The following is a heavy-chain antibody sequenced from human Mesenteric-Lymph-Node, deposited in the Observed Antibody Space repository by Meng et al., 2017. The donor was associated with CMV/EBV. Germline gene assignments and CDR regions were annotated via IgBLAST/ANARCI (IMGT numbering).Heavy chain of an antibody. CDR1: GFTLSRYW. D-gene: IGHD2-2*01. Sequence: GESLKISCTASGFTLSRYWMSWVRQAPGKGLEFVANIKQDGNEKYYVDSVKGRFTISRDNAKNLLFLQMNSLRAEDTAVYFCARALIDPLPIDFWGQGTLVTVSS. CDR2: IKQDGNEK. CDR3: ARALIDPLPIDF. J-gene: IGHJ4*02. V-gene: IGHV3-7*01.